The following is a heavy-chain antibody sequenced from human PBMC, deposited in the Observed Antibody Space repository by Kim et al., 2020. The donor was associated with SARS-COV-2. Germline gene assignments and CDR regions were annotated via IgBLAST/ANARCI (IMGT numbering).Heavy chain of an antibody. V-gene: IGHV3-30*04. CDR3: ASEKLLWFGELNY. J-gene: IGHJ4*02. CDR1: GFTFSSYA. D-gene: IGHD3-10*01. Sequence: GGSLRLSCAASGFTFSSYAMHWVRQAPGKGLEWVAVISYDGSNKYYADSVKGRFTISRDNSKNTLYLQMNSLRAEDTAVYYCASEKLLWFGELNYWGQGTLVTVSS. CDR2: ISYDGSNK.